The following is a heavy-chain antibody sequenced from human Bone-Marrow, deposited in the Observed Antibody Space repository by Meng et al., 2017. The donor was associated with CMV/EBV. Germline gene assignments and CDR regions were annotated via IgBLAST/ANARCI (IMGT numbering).Heavy chain of an antibody. J-gene: IGHJ4*02. CDR1: GYSFTSYY. D-gene: IGHD2-2*01. CDR3: ARDHCSSTSCYSVSGRGRRRYYFDY. V-gene: IGHV1-46*01. CDR2: INPNSGST. Sequence: ASVKVSCKAFGYSFTSYYMHWVRQAPGQGLEWMGIINPNSGSTTYAQKFQGRVTITADKSTSTAYMELSSLRSEDTAVYYCARDHCSSTSCYSVSGRGRRRYYFDYWGQGTLVTVSS.